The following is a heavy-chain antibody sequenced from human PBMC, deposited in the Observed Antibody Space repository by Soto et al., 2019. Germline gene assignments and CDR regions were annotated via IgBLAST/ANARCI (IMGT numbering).Heavy chain of an antibody. V-gene: IGHV5-51*01. CDR1: GYSFTNYW. D-gene: IGHD1-26*01. CDR3: ARPYSGGPNDPFDV. Sequence: PGESLKISCKGSGYSFTNYWIGWVRQMPGKGLEWMGIIYPGDSHAIYSPSFQGQVTMSADKSISTAYLQWSSLKASDAAMYYCARPYSGGPNDPFDVWGQGTMVTVSS. J-gene: IGHJ3*01. CDR2: IYPGDSHA.